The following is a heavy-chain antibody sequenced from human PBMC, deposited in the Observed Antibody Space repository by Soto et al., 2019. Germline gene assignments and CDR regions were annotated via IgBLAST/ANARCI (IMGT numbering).Heavy chain of an antibody. D-gene: IGHD2-8*01. J-gene: IGHJ5*02. CDR1: GYTFTSYD. Sequence: ASVKVSCKASGYTFTSYDINWVRQATGQGFEYLGWMNPNSGNTGYVKKFQGRVTMTRDTSTSTVYMELSSLRSEDTAVYYCAKTGRPGYCTTATCFDGLLDWFAPWGQGTLVTVSS. CDR3: AKTGRPGYCTTATCFDGLLDWFAP. CDR2: MNPNSGNT. V-gene: IGHV1-8*01.